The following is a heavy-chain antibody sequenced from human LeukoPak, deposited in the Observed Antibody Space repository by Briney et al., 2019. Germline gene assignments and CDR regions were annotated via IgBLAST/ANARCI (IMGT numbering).Heavy chain of an antibody. Sequence: PGGSLRLSCAASGFTFSSYAMSWVRQAPGKGLEWVSAISGSGGSTYYADSVKGRFTISRDNAKNTLYLQMNSLRAEDTAVYYCASIAVAGHDAFDIWGQGTMVTVSS. CDR1: GFTFSSYA. CDR2: ISGSGGST. V-gene: IGHV3-23*01. J-gene: IGHJ3*02. CDR3: ASIAVAGHDAFDI. D-gene: IGHD6-19*01.